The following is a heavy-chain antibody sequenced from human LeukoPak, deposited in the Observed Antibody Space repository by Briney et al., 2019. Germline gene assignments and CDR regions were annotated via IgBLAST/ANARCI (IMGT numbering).Heavy chain of an antibody. D-gene: IGHD2-15*01. CDR1: GFTFNSYA. J-gene: IGHJ4*02. CDR3: ARQLGYCSAGTCYFDS. Sequence: GGSLRLSCAASGFTFNSYAMAWVRQAPGKGLEWVSSIASGRSPSYADSVKGRLTPSRDNAKNTLCLQMDNLRAEDTAIYYCARQLGYCSAGTCYFDSWGQGTLVAVSS. CDR2: IASGRSP. V-gene: IGHV3-23*05.